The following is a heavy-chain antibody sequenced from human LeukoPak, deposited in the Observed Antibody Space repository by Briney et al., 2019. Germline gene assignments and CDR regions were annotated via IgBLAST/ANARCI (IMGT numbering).Heavy chain of an antibody. V-gene: IGHV4-34*01. J-gene: IGHJ4*02. CDR1: GGSFSGYY. CDR3: ASSGTTGTNLDY. CDR2: INHSGST. D-gene: IGHD1-1*01. Sequence: SGTLSLTCAVYGGSFSGYYWSWIRQPPGKGLEWIGEINHSGSTNYNPSLKSRVTISVDTSKNQFSLKLSSVTAADTAVYYCASSGTTGTNLDYWGQGTLVTVSS.